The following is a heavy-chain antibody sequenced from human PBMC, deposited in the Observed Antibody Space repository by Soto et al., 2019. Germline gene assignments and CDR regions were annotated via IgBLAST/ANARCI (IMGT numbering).Heavy chain of an antibody. Sequence: PSETLSLTCSASGASIYNGGYFLSWIRQSPGKGLEWIGHIHNSGSPYNNPSLKSRVTISADTSMNQFSLALTSVTAADTAMYYCARGDGFGYWGQGTLVTVSS. J-gene: IGHJ4*02. V-gene: IGHV4-30-4*01. D-gene: IGHD2-8*01. CDR1: GASIYNGGYF. CDR3: ARGDGFGY. CDR2: IHNSGSP.